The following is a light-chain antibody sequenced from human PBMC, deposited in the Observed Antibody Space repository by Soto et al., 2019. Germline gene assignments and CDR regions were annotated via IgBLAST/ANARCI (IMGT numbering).Light chain of an antibody. Sequence: DIQMTQSPSTLSASVGDRVTITCRASQSISSWLAWYQQKPGKDPKLLIYKASSLESRVPSRFSGSGSGTEVTLTISNLQPVDFATYYCQQSFTFGPGTKVDIK. CDR2: KAS. J-gene: IGKJ3*01. CDR1: QSISSW. V-gene: IGKV1-5*03. CDR3: QQSFT.